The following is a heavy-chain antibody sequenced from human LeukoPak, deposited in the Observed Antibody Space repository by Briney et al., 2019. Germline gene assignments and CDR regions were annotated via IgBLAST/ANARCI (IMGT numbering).Heavy chain of an antibody. CDR1: GASFSAYF. J-gene: IGHJ4*02. CDR3: ARAFYPPDFGFGRAPYYFDK. Sequence: PSETLSLTCGVYGASFSAYFWNWVRQSPGKGLEWIGEIKHGGGTNYNPSLMGRVTISVDTSKNQFSLRVNSVTAADTAVYYCARAFYPPDFGFGRAPYYFDKWGRGTLDTVSS. V-gene: IGHV4-34*01. D-gene: IGHD3-16*01. CDR2: IKHGGGT.